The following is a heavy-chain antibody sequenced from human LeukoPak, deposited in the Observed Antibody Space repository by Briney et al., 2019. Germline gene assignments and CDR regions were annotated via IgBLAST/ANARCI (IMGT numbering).Heavy chain of an antibody. Sequence: PSQTLSLTCTVSGDSLSGQGYYWNWIRQHPVKGLEWMGYIHHSGRTYSNPSLGSRITMSVDTSKNQFSLKLTSMTAADTAVYYCAKVYKSFGELSGFDYWGQGALVTVSS. D-gene: IGHD3-10*01. CDR2: IHHSGRT. CDR1: GDSLSGQGYY. V-gene: IGHV4-31*03. J-gene: IGHJ4*02. CDR3: AKVYKSFGELSGFDY.